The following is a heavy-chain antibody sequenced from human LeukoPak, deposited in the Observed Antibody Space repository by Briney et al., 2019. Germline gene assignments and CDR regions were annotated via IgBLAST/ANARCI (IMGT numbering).Heavy chain of an antibody. CDR3: AKEPYSSSWYFDY. Sequence: PGGSLRLSCTASGFTFGDYAMSWIRQAPGKGLEWVSAISGSGGSTYYADSVKGRFTISRDNSKNTLYLQMNSLRAEDTAVYYCAKEPYSSSWYFDYWGQGTLVTVSS. V-gene: IGHV3-23*01. CDR1: GFTFGDYA. J-gene: IGHJ4*02. CDR2: ISGSGGST. D-gene: IGHD6-13*01.